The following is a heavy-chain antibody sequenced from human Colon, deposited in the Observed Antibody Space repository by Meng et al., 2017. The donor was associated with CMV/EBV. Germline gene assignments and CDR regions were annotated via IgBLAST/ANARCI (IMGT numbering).Heavy chain of an antibody. Sequence: PRVQAWARGKVPWSVVKDSCKTFGYTFNGYFMHWVRQAPGQGLEWMWWINPVTGDTSYAQKFQVRVTMTRDTSISTAYMELSSLRSDDTAVYYCATFGGDFDYWGQGTLVTVSS. CDR3: ATFGGDFDY. CDR2: INPVTGDT. J-gene: IGHJ4*02. D-gene: IGHD3-3*01. V-gene: IGHV1-2*02. CDR1: GYTFNGYF.